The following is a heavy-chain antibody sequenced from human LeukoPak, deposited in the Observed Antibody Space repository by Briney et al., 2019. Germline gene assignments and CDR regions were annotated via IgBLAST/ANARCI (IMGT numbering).Heavy chain of an antibody. CDR1: GFTFSSYA. V-gene: IGHV3-23*01. Sequence: PGGSLRLACAASGFTFSSYAMSSVRQAPGKGLEWVSAISGSGGSTYYADSVKGRFTISRDNSKNTLYLQMNSLRAEDTAVYYCANRDIVVVVAATDDYWGQGTLVTVSS. D-gene: IGHD2-15*01. J-gene: IGHJ4*02. CDR2: ISGSGGST. CDR3: ANRDIVVVVAATDDY.